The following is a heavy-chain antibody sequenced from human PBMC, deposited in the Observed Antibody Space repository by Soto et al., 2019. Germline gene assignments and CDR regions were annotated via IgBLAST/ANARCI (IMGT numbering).Heavy chain of an antibody. CDR2: IDPSDSYT. Sequence: GESLKISCNGSGYSFTSYWISWVRQMPGKGLEWMGRIDPSDSYTNYSPSFQGHVTISADKSISTAYLQWSSLKASDTAMYYCARKVPMYSSSAGDYWGQGTLVTVSS. V-gene: IGHV5-10-1*01. J-gene: IGHJ4*02. D-gene: IGHD6-6*01. CDR3: ARKVPMYSSSAGDY. CDR1: GYSFTSYW.